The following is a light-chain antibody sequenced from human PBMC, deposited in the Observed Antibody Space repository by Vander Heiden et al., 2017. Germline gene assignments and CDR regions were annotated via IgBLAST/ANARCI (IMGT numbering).Light chain of an antibody. CDR1: SSDVGGYNY. CDR2: DGS. J-gene: IGLJ2*01. Sequence: QSALTQPASVSGSPGQSITISCTGTSSDVGGYNYVSWYQQHPGKAPKLMIYDGSNRPSGVSNRFSGSKSGNTASLTISGLQAEDEADYYCSSYTSSSTSFGGGTKLTVL. CDR3: SSYTSSSTS. V-gene: IGLV2-14*03.